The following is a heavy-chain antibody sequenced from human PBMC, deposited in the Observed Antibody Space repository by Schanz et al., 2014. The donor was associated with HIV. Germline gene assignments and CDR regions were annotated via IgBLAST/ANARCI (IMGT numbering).Heavy chain of an antibody. V-gene: IGHV4-59*01. CDR1: GGSISSYY. D-gene: IGHD1-26*01. CDR3: ARDRGASDI. CDR2: MYYSGST. J-gene: IGHJ4*02. Sequence: QVQLQESGPGLVKPSETLSLICTVSGGSISSYYWSWIRQPPGKGLEWIGNMYYSGSTNYNPSLKSRVTISVDTSKNQFSLKLTSVTETDTAVYYCARDRGASDIWGQGTLVTVSS.